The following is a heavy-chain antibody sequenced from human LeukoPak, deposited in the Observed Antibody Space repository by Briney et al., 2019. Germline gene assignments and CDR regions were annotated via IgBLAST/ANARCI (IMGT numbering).Heavy chain of an antibody. CDR2: IKSKTEGETT. D-gene: IGHD3-22*01. V-gene: IGHV3-15*01. J-gene: IGHJ4*02. CDR1: GFTFRNAW. Sequence: GSLRPSCAASGFTFRNAWMSGVRQAPGKGQEWVGRIKSKTEGETTDYAAPVKGRFTISRDDSKNTLYLQMNSLKTEDTAVYYCTGYYDSSGYYPPSYYFDYWGQGTLVTVSS. CDR3: TGYYDSSGYYPPSYYFDY.